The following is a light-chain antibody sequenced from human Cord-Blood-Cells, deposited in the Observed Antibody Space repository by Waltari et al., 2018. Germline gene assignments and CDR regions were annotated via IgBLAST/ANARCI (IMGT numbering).Light chain of an antibody. CDR3: SSYAGSNNLV. CDR1: SSDVGGSNY. Sequence: QSALPQPPSASGSPGQSVTISCTGTSSDVGGSNYVSWYPQHPGKAPKIMIYEVSKRPSGVPDRFSGSKSGNTASLAVSGLQAEDEADYYCSSYAGSNNLVFGGGTKLTVL. J-gene: IGLJ2*01. V-gene: IGLV2-8*01. CDR2: EVS.